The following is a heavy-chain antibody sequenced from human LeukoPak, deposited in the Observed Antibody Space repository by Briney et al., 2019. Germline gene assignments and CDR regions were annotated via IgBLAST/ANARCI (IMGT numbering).Heavy chain of an antibody. CDR2: TFYRSKWNN. CDR1: GDSVSSNSAA. CDR3: ARDARTTVSTGAYFMEV. V-gene: IGHV6-1*01. D-gene: IGHD4-17*01. J-gene: IGHJ6*03. Sequence: SQTLSLTCAISGDSVSSNSAAWSWIRQSPTRGLEWLGRTFYRSKWNNDYAVFVKRRIAINADTSKNQFSLQLNSVIPEDTAVYYCARDARTTVSTGAYFMEVWGKGTTVTVSS.